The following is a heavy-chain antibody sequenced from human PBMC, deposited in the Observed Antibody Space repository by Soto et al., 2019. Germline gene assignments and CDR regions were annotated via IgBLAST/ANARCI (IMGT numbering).Heavy chain of an antibody. Sequence: EVQLVESGGGLVQPGGSLRLSCEASGFTFRNYDMHWVRQGTGKGMEWVSGISAAGDPDYADSVEGRFTISRENAQNSFFLQMNSLRVGDTAGYYCARTDRDVYGLDVWGQGTTVIVSS. V-gene: IGHV3-13*05. J-gene: IGHJ6*02. CDR2: ISAAGDP. CDR3: ARTDRDVYGLDV. CDR1: GFTFRNYD.